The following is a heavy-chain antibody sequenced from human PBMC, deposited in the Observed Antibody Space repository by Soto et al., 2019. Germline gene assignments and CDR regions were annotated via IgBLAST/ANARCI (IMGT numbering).Heavy chain of an antibody. CDR3: ARATIFGVVTRGNWFDP. Sequence: SETLSLTCTVSGGSVSSGSYYWSWIRQPPGKGLEWIGYIYYSGSTNYNPSLKSRVTISVDTSKNQFSLKLSSVTAADTAVYYCARATIFGVVTRGNWFDPWGQGTLVTVSS. J-gene: IGHJ5*02. CDR2: IYYSGST. CDR1: GGSVSSGSYY. D-gene: IGHD3-3*01. V-gene: IGHV4-61*01.